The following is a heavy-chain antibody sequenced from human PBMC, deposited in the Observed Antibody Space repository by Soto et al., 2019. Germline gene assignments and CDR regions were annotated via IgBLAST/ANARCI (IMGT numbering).Heavy chain of an antibody. CDR3: AKDPYTTGEFYYYMDV. CDR2: ISGSGGST. V-gene: IGHV3-23*01. D-gene: IGHD1-1*01. J-gene: IGHJ6*03. CDR1: GFTFSSYA. Sequence: GGSLRLSCAASGFTFSSYAMSWVRQAPGKGLEWVSAISGSGGSTYYADSVKGRFTISRDNSKNTLYLQMNSLRAEDTAVYYCAKDPYTTGEFYYYMDVWGKGTTVTVSS.